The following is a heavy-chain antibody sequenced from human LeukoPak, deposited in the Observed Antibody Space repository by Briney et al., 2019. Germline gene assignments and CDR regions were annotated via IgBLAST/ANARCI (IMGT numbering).Heavy chain of an antibody. CDR2: IIPIFGTA. CDR1: GGTFSSYA. CDR3: ARVKMGATSEYFDY. V-gene: IGHV1-69*05. J-gene: IGHJ4*02. Sequence: GASVKVSCKASGGTFSSYAISWVRQAPGQGLEWMGGIIPIFGTANYAQKFQGRVTITTDESMSTAYMELSSLRSEDTAMYYCARVKMGATSEYFDYWGQGTLVTVSS. D-gene: IGHD1-26*01.